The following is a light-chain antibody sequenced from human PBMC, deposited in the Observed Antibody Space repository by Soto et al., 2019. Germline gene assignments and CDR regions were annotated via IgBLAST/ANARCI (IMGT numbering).Light chain of an antibody. V-gene: IGKV1-39*01. CDR1: QSISTY. CDR3: QQRYSNPLT. J-gene: IGKJ4*01. CDR2: AAS. Sequence: EIQTTQSQSSLSASLGYRLTITWRASQSISTYLNWYQQKPGKAPKXLXYAASTLQSGVPSRFSGSGSGTDFTLTVSSAQPEDFATYYCQQRYSNPLTFGGGTKVDIK.